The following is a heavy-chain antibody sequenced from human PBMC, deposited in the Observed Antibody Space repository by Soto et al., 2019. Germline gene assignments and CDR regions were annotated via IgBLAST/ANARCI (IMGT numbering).Heavy chain of an antibody. D-gene: IGHD1-26*01. J-gene: IGHJ5*02. CDR1: GGSFSGYY. CDR3: ATQEVGGSYVYTFDP. Sequence: PSETLSLTCAVYGGSFSGYYWTWIRQPPGTGLEWIGEINHSGSTNYNPSLKSRVTISVDTSKNHFSLKLSSVTAADTAVYYCATQEVGGSYVYTFDPWGQGTLVTVSS. V-gene: IGHV4-34*01. CDR2: INHSGST.